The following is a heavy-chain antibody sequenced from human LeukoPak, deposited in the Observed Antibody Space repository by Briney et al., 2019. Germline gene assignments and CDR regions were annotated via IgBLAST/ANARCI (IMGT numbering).Heavy chain of an antibody. CDR1: GFTFSSYE. J-gene: IGHJ4*02. Sequence: GGSLRLSCAASGFTFSSYEMNWVRQAPGKGREWVSYITSSGSTIYYADSVKGRFTISRENAKNSLYLEMNSLRAEDTAVYYCAREAYDSSLYWGQGTLVTVSS. CDR2: ITSSGSTI. V-gene: IGHV3-48*03. CDR3: AREAYDSSLY. D-gene: IGHD3-22*01.